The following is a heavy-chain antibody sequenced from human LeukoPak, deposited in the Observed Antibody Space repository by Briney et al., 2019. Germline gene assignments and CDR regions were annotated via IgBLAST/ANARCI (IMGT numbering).Heavy chain of an antibody. V-gene: IGHV3-48*01. CDR3: ARPTSGSYTNY. CDR2: ISSGSVTI. D-gene: IGHD1-26*01. CDR1: GFTFSSYS. Sequence: PGGSLRLSCAASGFTFSSYSMNWVRQAPGKGLEWVSYISSGSVTIYYADSVKGRFTISSDNAKNSLYLQMNSLRAEDTALYYCARPTSGSYTNYWGQGTLVTVSS. J-gene: IGHJ4*02.